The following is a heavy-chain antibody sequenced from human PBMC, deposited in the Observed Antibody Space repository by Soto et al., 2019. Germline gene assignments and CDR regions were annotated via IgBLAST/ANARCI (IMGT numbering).Heavy chain of an antibody. CDR1: GYTLTELS. Sequence: ASVKVSCKVSGYTLTELSMHWVRQAPGKGLEWMGGFDPEDGETIYAQKFQGRVTMTEDTSTDTAYMELSSLRSEDTAVYYCATGTTLRAEFDPWGQGTLVTVSS. CDR2: FDPEDGET. J-gene: IGHJ5*02. D-gene: IGHD1-7*01. V-gene: IGHV1-24*01. CDR3: ATGTTLRAEFDP.